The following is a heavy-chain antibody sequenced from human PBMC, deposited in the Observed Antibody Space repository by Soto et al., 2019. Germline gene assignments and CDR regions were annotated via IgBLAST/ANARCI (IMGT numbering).Heavy chain of an antibody. Sequence: ASETLSLTCTVSGDSISGGASFWSWIRQPPGKGLEWIANVYYRGSSYYNPSLKSRLTISVDTTKNQFSLQLKSMTAADTAVYYCAKLSCTSSTCYFPGWFDPWGQGTLVTVSS. CDR2: VYYRGSS. D-gene: IGHD2-2*01. CDR3: AKLSCTSSTCYFPGWFDP. V-gene: IGHV4-31*03. CDR1: GDSISGGASF. J-gene: IGHJ5*02.